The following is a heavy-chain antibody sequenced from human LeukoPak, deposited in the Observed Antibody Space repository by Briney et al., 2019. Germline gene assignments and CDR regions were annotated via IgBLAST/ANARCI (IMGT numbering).Heavy chain of an antibody. Sequence: QPGGSLRLSCAASGFTFSNYWMNWVRQAPGKGLEWVANVNRDGGEKYYMDSVKGRFTISRDNTKNSLYLHMSSLRADDTAVYYCARDGFLGPVTAYLDYWGQGTPVTVSS. CDR3: ARDGFLGPVTAYLDY. D-gene: IGHD2-21*02. V-gene: IGHV3-7*01. J-gene: IGHJ4*02. CDR2: VNRDGGEK. CDR1: GFTFSNYW.